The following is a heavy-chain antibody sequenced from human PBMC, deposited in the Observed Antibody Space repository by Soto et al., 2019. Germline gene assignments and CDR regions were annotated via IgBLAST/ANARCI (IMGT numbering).Heavy chain of an antibody. V-gene: IGHV4-59*01. CDR1: GGSISNYY. CDR3: ARDSGDSQGNRWFAP. J-gene: IGHJ5*02. Sequence: QVQLQESGPGLVKPSETLSLTCSVSGGSISNYYWSWIRQPPGQGLEWIGYLYNSGSTNYNPSLKSRVTTSVDTSKNQFSLNLTSVTAADTAVYYCARDSGDSQGNRWFAPWGQGTLVTVSS. D-gene: IGHD2-21*02. CDR2: LYNSGST.